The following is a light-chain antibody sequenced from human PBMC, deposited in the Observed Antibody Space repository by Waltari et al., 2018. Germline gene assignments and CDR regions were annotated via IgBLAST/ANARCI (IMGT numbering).Light chain of an antibody. CDR2: GNT. V-gene: IGLV1-40*01. Sequence: QSVLTQPPSVSGAPGQRVTISCTGSSSNIGAGHDVNWYQQLPGTAPKLLIYGNTNRPSGVPDRFSGSKSGTSASLAITGLQAEDEADYYCQSYDSSLSGVVFGGGTKLTVL. CDR3: QSYDSSLSGVV. CDR1: SSNIGAGHD. J-gene: IGLJ2*01.